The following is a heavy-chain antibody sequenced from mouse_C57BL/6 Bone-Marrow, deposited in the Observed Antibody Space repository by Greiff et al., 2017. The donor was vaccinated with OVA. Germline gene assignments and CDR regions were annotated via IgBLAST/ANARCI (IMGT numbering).Heavy chain of an antibody. J-gene: IGHJ3*01. D-gene: IGHD2-4*01. CDR1: GFSLTSYG. V-gene: IGHV2-2*01. CDR3: AILIYYDYDGPLSY. Sequence: VQLQQSGPGLVQPSQSLSITCTVSGFSLTSYGVHWVRQSPGKGLEWLGVIWSGGSTDNNAAFISRLSISKDNSKSQVFFKMNSLQADDTAIYYCAILIYYDYDGPLSYWGQGTLVTVSA. CDR2: IWSGGST.